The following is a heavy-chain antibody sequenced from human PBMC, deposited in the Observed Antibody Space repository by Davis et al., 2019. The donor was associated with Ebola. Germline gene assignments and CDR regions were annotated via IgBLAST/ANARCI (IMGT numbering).Heavy chain of an antibody. J-gene: IGHJ3*01. CDR3: AKAFMWWNVAFDP. Sequence: GSLRLSCAVYGGSFSGYYWSWIRQPPGKGLEWIGEINHSGSTNYNPSLKSRATISLDTSKNQLSLTLTSVTAADTAVYYCAKAFMWWNVAFDPWGQGTMVTVSS. CDR2: INHSGST. CDR1: GGSFSGYY. V-gene: IGHV4-34*01. D-gene: IGHD2-21*01.